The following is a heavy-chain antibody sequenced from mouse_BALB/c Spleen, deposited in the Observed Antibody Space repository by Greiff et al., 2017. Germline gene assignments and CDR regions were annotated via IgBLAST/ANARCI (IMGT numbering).Heavy chain of an antibody. CDR2: ISYSGST. CDR1: GYSITSDYA. V-gene: IGHV3-2*02. J-gene: IGHJ3*01. Sequence: EVQRVESGPGLVKPSQSLSLTCTVTGYSITSDYAWNWIRQFPGNKLEWMGYISYSGSTSYNPSLKSRISITRDTSKNQFFLQLNSVTTEDTATYYCAAHYYGSSSWFAYWGQGTLVTVSA. CDR3: AAHYYGSSSWFAY. D-gene: IGHD1-1*01.